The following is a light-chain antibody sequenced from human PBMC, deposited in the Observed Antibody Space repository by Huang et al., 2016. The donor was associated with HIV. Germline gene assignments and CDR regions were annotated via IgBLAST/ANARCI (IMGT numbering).Light chain of an antibody. Sequence: EIVLTQSPATLSLSPGERATLSCRASQSVSSYLAWYQQKPGQAPRLLIYDASNRATGIPARLSGSGSGTDFTLTISSREPEDFAVYYCQQRSNWPPGFTFGPGTKVDIK. J-gene: IGKJ3*01. V-gene: IGKV3-11*01. CDR3: QQRSNWPPGFT. CDR2: DAS. CDR1: QSVSSY.